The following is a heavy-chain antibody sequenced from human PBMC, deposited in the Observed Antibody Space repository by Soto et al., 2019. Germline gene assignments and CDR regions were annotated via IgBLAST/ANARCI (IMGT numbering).Heavy chain of an antibody. D-gene: IGHD3-9*01. CDR3: ARDLYDILTGYVYNWFDP. V-gene: IGHV1-18*01. Sequence: QVQLVQSGAEVKKPGASVKVSCKASGYTFTNYGISWVRQAPGQGLEWMGWISAYNGNTKYAQKLQVRVTMTTDTSTSTAYMELRSLRSDDTAVYYCARDLYDILTGYVYNWFDPWGQGTLVTVSS. CDR2: ISAYNGNT. J-gene: IGHJ5*02. CDR1: GYTFTNYG.